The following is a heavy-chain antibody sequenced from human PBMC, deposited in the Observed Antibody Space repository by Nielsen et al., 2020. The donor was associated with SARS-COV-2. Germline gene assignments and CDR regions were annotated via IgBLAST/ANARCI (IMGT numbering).Heavy chain of an antibody. D-gene: IGHD5-24*01. Sequence: GSLRLSCTVSGVSVTSGSYFWSWIRQAPGKRLEWIGYMFYIGTANYNPSFQSRVNISVDTSKNQFSLKLSSVTAADSAVYYCARGGYNIYDFDYWGRGTLVTVSS. CDR3: ARGGYNIYDFDY. CDR1: GVSVTSGSYF. CDR2: MFYIGTA. J-gene: IGHJ4*02. V-gene: IGHV4-61*01.